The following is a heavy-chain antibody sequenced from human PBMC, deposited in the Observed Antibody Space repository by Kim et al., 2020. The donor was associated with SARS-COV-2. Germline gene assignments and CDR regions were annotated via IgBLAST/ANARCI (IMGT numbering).Heavy chain of an antibody. Sequence: YYATRVEGRFTTSRDNAKSSLYLQMNSLRAEDTAVYYYSTVVGTGVLDSWGQGTLVTVSS. CDR3: STVVGTGVLDS. D-gene: IGHD1-1*01. V-gene: IGHV3-48*04. J-gene: IGHJ4*02.